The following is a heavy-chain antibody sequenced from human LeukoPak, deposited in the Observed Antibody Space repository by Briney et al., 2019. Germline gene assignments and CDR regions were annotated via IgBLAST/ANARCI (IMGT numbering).Heavy chain of an antibody. V-gene: IGHV4-59*01. CDR1: GGSIGSYY. J-gene: IGHJ4*02. CDR2: IYYSGST. Sequence: NPSETLSLTCTVSGGSIGSYYWSWIRQPPGKGLEWIGYIYYSGSTNYNPSLKSRVTISVDTSKNQFSLKLSSVTAADTAVYYCARDITGSFDYWGQGNLVTVSS. CDR3: ARDITGSFDY. D-gene: IGHD1-14*01.